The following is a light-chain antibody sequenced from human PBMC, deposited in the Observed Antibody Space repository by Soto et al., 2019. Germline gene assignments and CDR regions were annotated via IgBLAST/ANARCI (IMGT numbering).Light chain of an antibody. CDR1: SSNIGNNY. V-gene: IGLV1-51*01. CDR3: GTWDNSLSAGV. J-gene: IGLJ3*02. Sequence: QSVLTQPPSVSAAPGQKVTISCSGSSSNIGNNYLSWYQQLPGTAPKLLIYDNNKRPSGIPDRFSGSKSGTSATLGITGLQTGDEADYYCGTWDNSLSAGVFGGGTKVTVL. CDR2: DNN.